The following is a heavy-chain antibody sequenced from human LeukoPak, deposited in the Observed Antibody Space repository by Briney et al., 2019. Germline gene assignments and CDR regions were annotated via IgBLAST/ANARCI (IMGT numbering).Heavy chain of an antibody. CDR2: ISYDGSNK. CDR3: ARALDYYDSSGYYGY. D-gene: IGHD3-22*01. J-gene: IGHJ4*02. Sequence: PGGSLRLSCVASGFTLSSHAMHWARQAPGKGLEWVAVISYDGSNKYYADSVKGRFTISRDNSKNTLYLQMNSLRAEDTAVYYCARALDYYDSSGYYGYWGQGTLVTVSS. V-gene: IGHV3-30-3*01. CDR1: GFTLSSHA.